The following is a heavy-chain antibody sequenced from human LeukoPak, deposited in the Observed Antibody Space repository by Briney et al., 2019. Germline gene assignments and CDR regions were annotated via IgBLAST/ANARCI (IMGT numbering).Heavy chain of an antibody. D-gene: IGHD2-2*01. Sequence: SETLSLTCTVSGGSISSYYWSWIRQPPGKGLEWIGYIYTSGSTNYNPSLKSQVTISVDTSKNQFSLKLSSVTAADTAVYYCARLQVGIVVVPAAISSWFDPWGQGTLVTVSS. J-gene: IGHJ5*02. V-gene: IGHV4-4*09. CDR2: IYTSGST. CDR1: GGSISSYY. CDR3: ARLQVGIVVVPAAISSWFDP.